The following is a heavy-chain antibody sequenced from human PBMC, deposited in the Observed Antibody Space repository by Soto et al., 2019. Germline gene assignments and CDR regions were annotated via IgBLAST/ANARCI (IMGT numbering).Heavy chain of an antibody. CDR3: ARAGFSYGHLLF. Sequence: SETLSLTCNVPGGPIKTGDYYWNWIRQPPGKGLEWIGYVFYSEATNYSPSLKSRAAISMDTSKNQFSLSLTSVTAADTAVYYCARAGFSYGHLLFWGQGIRVTVSS. CDR1: GGPIKTGDYY. D-gene: IGHD3-10*01. CDR2: VFYSEAT. V-gene: IGHV4-30-4*01. J-gene: IGHJ4*02.